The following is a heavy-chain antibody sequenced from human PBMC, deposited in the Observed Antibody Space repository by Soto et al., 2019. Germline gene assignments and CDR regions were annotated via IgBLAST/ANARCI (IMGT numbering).Heavy chain of an antibody. CDR1: VFTFSNAW. J-gene: IGHJ5*02. Sequence: GGSLRLSCAASVFTFSNAWMSLVRQAPGKGLEWVGRIKSKTDGGTKDYAAPVKGRFTISRDDSKNTLYLQMNSLKTEDTAVYYCTTGLPARIRLWVRWFEPWGQGTMVTVSS. CDR2: IKSKTDGGTK. CDR3: TTGLPARIRLWVRWFEP. D-gene: IGHD5-18*01. V-gene: IGHV3-15*01.